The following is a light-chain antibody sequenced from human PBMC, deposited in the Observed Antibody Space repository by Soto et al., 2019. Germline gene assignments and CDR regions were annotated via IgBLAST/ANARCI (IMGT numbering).Light chain of an antibody. CDR3: QQYNNRPPWT. Sequence: EIVMTQSPGTLSVSPGERATLSCRASQTIDTNLAWYQQKPGQAPRHLIFGASTRATGIPARFSGSGSGTEFSLTITSLQSEDFALYYCQQYNNRPPWTFGQGTKVEVK. CDR1: QTIDTN. CDR2: GAS. V-gene: IGKV3-15*01. J-gene: IGKJ1*01.